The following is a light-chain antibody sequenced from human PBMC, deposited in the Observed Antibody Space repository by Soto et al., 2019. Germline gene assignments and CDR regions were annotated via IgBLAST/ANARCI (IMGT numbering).Light chain of an antibody. CDR2: EVT. V-gene: IGLV2-8*01. CDR1: SSDIGGYNY. CDR3: SSYAGRKKV. J-gene: IGLJ2*01. Sequence: QSALTQPPSASGSPGQSVTISCTGTSSDIGGYNYVSWYQQHPGKAPKLMIYEVTKRPSGVPDRFSGSKSGNTASLTVSGLQAEDEAAYYCSSYAGRKKVFGGGTKLTVL.